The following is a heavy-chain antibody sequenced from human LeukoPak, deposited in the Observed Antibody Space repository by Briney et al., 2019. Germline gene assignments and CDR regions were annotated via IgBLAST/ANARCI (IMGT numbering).Heavy chain of an antibody. CDR3: ARVGCSGGSCYDY. J-gene: IGHJ4*02. Sequence: PSGTLSLTCTVSGGSISSYYWSWIRQPPGKGLEWIGYIYYSGSTNYNPSLKSRVTISVDTSKNQFSLKLSSVTAADTAVYYCARVGCSGGSCYDYWGQGTLVTVSS. V-gene: IGHV4-59*01. CDR1: GGSISSYY. CDR2: IYYSGST. D-gene: IGHD2-15*01.